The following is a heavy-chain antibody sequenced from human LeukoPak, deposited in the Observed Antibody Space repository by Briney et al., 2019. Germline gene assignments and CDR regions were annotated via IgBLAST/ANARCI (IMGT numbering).Heavy chain of an antibody. CDR3: ARDHHLGYCSGGSCYSGYFQH. CDR2: INHSGST. D-gene: IGHD2-15*01. J-gene: IGHJ1*01. CDR1: GGSFSGYY. V-gene: IGHV4-34*01. Sequence: SETLSLTCAVSGGSFSGYYWSWIRQPPGKGLEWIGEINHSGSTNYNPSLKSRVTISVDTSKNQLSLKLSSVTAADTAVYYCARDHHLGYCSGGSCYSGYFQHWGQGTLVTVSS.